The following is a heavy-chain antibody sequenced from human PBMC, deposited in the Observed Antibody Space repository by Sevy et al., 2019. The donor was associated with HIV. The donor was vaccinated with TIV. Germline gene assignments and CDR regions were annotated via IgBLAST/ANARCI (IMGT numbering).Heavy chain of an antibody. CDR2: LSSKAFAGTT. D-gene: IGHD5-18*01. V-gene: IGHV3-49*04. CDR3: ITSRLLGYTAMVPDY. J-gene: IGHJ4*02. Sequence: GGSLRLSCTTSGFTLGDYAMSWVRRAPGKGLEWVGCLSSKAFAGTTEYAASVKGRFTISTDDSKASAHLQMNSLRTEDTGVYYCITSRLLGYTAMVPDYWGQGTLVTVSS. CDR1: GFTLGDYA.